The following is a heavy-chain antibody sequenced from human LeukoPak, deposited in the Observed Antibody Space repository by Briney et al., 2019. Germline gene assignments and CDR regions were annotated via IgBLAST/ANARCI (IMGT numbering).Heavy chain of an antibody. V-gene: IGHV3-30*04. CDR1: GFTFSSYA. CDR3: ARARAVLMVYAESPFDY. CDR2: ISYDGSNK. D-gene: IGHD2-8*01. Sequence: QPGRSLRLSCAASGFTFSSYAMHWVRQAPGKGLEWVAVISYDGSNKYYADSVKGRFTISRDNSKNTLYLQMNSLRAEDTAVYYCARARAVLMVYAESPFDYWGQGTLVTVSS. J-gene: IGHJ4*02.